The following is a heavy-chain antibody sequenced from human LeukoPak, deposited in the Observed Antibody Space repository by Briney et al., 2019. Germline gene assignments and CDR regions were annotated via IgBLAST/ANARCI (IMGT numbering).Heavy chain of an antibody. CDR1: GYTFTSCG. CDR2: ISAYNGNT. Sequence: GASVKVSCKASGYTFTSCGISWVRQAPGQGLAWMGWISAYNGNTNYAQKLQGRVTMTTDTSTSTAYMELRSLRSDDTAVYYCAIDSIYGVVRGNFDYWGQGTLVTVSS. CDR3: AIDSIYGVVRGNFDY. J-gene: IGHJ4*02. D-gene: IGHD3-3*01. V-gene: IGHV1-18*01.